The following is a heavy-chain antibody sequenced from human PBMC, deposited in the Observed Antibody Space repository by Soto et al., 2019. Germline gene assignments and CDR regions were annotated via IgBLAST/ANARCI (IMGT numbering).Heavy chain of an antibody. CDR2: IYPGDSDT. V-gene: IGHV5-51*01. D-gene: IGHD3-22*01. Sequence: GESLKISCNCSGYTFTTYWIVWVRHMPGEGLELMGIIYPGDSDTRYSPSFQAEVTISADRSISTAYLQWSSLNASDTAMYDLLFCYDNRGGLLAYYGRGALVTVSS. J-gene: IGHJ4*02. CDR3: LFCYDNRGGLLAY. CDR1: GYTFTTYW.